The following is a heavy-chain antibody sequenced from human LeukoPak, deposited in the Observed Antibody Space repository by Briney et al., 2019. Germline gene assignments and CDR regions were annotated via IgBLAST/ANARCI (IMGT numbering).Heavy chain of an antibody. CDR3: AREYYDFWSGYAYYYYYYGMDV. D-gene: IGHD3-3*01. J-gene: IGHJ6*02. CDR1: GYTFISYD. CDR2: MNPNSGNT. V-gene: IGHV1-8*01. Sequence: GASVKVSCKASGYTFISYDINWVRQATGQGLEWMGWMNPNSGNTGYAQKFQGRVTMTRNTSISTAYMELSSLRSEDTAVYYCAREYYDFWSGYAYYYYYYGMDVWGQGTTVTVSS.